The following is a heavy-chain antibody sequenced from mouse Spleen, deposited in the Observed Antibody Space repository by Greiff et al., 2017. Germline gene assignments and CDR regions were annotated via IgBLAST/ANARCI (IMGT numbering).Heavy chain of an antibody. D-gene: IGHD1-1*01. V-gene: IGHV3-6*01. CDR1: GYSITSGYY. Sequence: EVKVEESGPGLVKPSQSLSLTCSVTGYSITSGYYWNWIRQFPGNKLEWMGYISYDGSNNYNPSLKNRISITRDTSKNQFFLKLNSVTTEDTATYYCASPSYYYGSSPYWYFDVWGAGTTVTVSS. CDR3: ASPSYYYGSSPYWYFDV. CDR2: ISYDGSN. J-gene: IGHJ1*01.